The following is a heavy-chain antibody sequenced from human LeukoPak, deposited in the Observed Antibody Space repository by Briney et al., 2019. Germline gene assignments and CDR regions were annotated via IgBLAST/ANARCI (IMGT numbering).Heavy chain of an antibody. V-gene: IGHV1-2*02. CDR2: INPNSGGT. Sequence: RASVKVSCKASGYTFTGYYMYWVRQAPGQGLEWMGWINPNSGGTNYAQKFQGRVTMTRDTSISTAYMELSRLRSDDTAVYYCARVRGVATSLDYWGQGTLVTVSS. J-gene: IGHJ4*02. CDR3: ARVRGVATSLDY. CDR1: GYTFTGYY. D-gene: IGHD5-12*01.